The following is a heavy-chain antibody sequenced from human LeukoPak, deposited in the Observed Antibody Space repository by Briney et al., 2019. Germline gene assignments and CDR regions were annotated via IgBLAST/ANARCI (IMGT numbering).Heavy chain of an antibody. J-gene: IGHJ3*02. CDR3: ARGRYRSATICSGGDAFDI. CDR2: IYTSANT. CDR1: GGSISNYY. V-gene: IGHV4-4*07. Sequence: PSETLSLTCSVSGGSISNYYWSWIRQPAGKGLEWIGRIYTSANTNYNPSLKSRVTLSVDASKNQFSLRLSSLTAADTAVYYCARGRYRSATICSGGDAFDIWGQGTVVTVSS. D-gene: IGHD5-24*01.